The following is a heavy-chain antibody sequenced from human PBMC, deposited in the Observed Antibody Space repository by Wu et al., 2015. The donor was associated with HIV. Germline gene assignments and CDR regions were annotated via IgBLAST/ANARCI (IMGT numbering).Heavy chain of an antibody. CDR2: ISDSGST. V-gene: IGHV4-34*02. J-gene: IGHJ5*02. CDR3: ARGPRVEYTRLNWFDP. D-gene: IGHD2/OR15-2a*01. CDR1: WVRSVVTT. Sequence: VQLQQWGGRTVEAFGDPVPHLRCLWWVRSVVTTGTGSASPHGKGLEWIGEISDSGSTNYSPSLKSRVTISIDMSKNHFSLKLSSVTAADTAVYYCARGPRVEYTRLNWFDPWGQGTLVTVSS.